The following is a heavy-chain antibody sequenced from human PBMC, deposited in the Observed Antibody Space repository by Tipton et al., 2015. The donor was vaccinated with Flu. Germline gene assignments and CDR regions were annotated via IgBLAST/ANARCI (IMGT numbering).Heavy chain of an antibody. Sequence: SLRLSCAASGFTFNSHAMHWVRQAPGEGLEWVAVIWYDGNNKYYADSVKGRFTISRDNSKNTLYLQMNSLRAEDTAMYYCARDQVGGSGSYYQGLPDYWGQGTLVTVSS. CDR3: ARDQVGGSGSYYQGLPDY. V-gene: IGHV3-33*01. D-gene: IGHD3-10*01. CDR1: GFTFNSHA. J-gene: IGHJ4*02. CDR2: IWYDGNNK.